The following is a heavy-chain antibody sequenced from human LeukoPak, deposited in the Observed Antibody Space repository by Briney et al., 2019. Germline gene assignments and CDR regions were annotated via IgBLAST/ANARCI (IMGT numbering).Heavy chain of an antibody. CDR1: GFTFDDYA. CDR3: AKSYYDILTGLDY. J-gene: IGHJ4*02. V-gene: IGHV3-9*01. D-gene: IGHD3-9*01. CDR2: ISWNSGNI. Sequence: GRSLRLSCAASGFTFDDYAMHWVRQAPGKGLEWVSGISWNSGNIGYADSVKGRFTISRDNAKNSLYLQMNSLRAEDTALYYCAKSYYDILTGLDYWGQGTLVTVSS.